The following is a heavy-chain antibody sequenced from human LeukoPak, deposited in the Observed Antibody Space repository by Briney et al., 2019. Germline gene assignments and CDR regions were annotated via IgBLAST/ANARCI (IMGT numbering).Heavy chain of an antibody. CDR3: ARDARYGSGSYYPYYFDY. CDR1: GFTFSSYA. CDR2: ISGSGGST. Sequence: PGGSLRLSCAASGFTFSSYAMSWVRQAPGKGLEWVSAISGSGGSTYYADSVKGRFTISRDNSKNTLYLQMGSLGAEDMAVYYCARDARYGSGSYYPYYFDYWGQGTLVTVSS. V-gene: IGHV3-23*01. J-gene: IGHJ4*02. D-gene: IGHD3-10*01.